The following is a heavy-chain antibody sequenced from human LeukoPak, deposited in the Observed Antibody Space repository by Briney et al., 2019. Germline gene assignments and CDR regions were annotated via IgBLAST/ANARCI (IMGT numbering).Heavy chain of an antibody. CDR3: ASSSVVVPAAMKGNWFDP. D-gene: IGHD2-2*01. CDR1: GGTFSSYA. V-gene: IGHV1-69*04. Sequence: GASVKVSCKASGGTFSSYAISWVRQAPGQGLEWMGRIIPIFGIANYAQKFQGRVTITADKSTSTAYMELSSLRSEDTAVYYCASSSVVVPAAMKGNWFDPWGQGTLVTVSS. J-gene: IGHJ5*02. CDR2: IIPIFGIA.